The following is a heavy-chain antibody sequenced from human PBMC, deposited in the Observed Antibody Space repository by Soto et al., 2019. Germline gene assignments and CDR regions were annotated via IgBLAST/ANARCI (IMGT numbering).Heavy chain of an antibody. CDR1: GVSISSGGYY. Sequence: SETLSLTCTVSGVSISSGGYYWSWIRQHPGKGLEWIGYIYYSGSTYYNPSLKSRVTISVDTSKNQFSLKLSSVTAADTAVYYCARSRITMIWDAFDILVQGTMVT. D-gene: IGHD3-22*01. V-gene: IGHV4-31*03. J-gene: IGHJ3*02. CDR2: IYYSGST. CDR3: ARSRITMIWDAFDI.